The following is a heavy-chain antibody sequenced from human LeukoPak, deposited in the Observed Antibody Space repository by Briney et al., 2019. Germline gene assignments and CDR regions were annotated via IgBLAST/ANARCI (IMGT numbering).Heavy chain of an antibody. CDR3: ARRAGAYSHPYDY. V-gene: IGHV3-43D*03. J-gene: IGHJ4*02. Sequence: GGSLRLSCAASGFTFDDYAMHWVRQAPGKGLEWVSLISWDGGSIYYADSVKGQFTISRDNSKNTLYLQMNSLRAEDAAVYYCARRAGAYSHPYDYWGQGTLVTVSS. CDR2: ISWDGGSI. D-gene: IGHD4/OR15-4a*01. CDR1: GFTFDDYA.